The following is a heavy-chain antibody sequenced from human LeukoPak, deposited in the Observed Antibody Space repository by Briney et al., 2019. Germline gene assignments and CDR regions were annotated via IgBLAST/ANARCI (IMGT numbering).Heavy chain of an antibody. D-gene: IGHD2-8*01. CDR1: GFTFSGYW. CDR2: IEQDGSEK. Sequence: GGSLRLSCAASGFTFSGYWMSWVRQAPGKGLEWVANIEQDGSEKYYVDSVKGRFTISRDNAKNSLYLQMNSLRAEDTALYYCAKDRGNGYYYYGMDVWGQGTTVTVSS. V-gene: IGHV3-7*03. J-gene: IGHJ6*02. CDR3: AKDRGNGYYYYGMDV.